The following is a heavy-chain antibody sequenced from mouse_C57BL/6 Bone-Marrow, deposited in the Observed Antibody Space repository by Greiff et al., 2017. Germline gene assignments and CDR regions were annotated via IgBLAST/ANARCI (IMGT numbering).Heavy chain of an antibody. V-gene: IGHV5-17*01. CDR3: ARPGAEAWFDY. Sequence: EVKLVESGGGLVKPGGSLKLSCAASGFTFSDYGMHWVRQAPEKGLEWVAYISSGSSTIYYAATVKGRFTISRDNAKNTLFLQMTSLRSEDTAMYYCARPGAEAWFDYWGQGTTLTVSS. D-gene: IGHD6-1*01. CDR2: ISSGSSTI. J-gene: IGHJ2*01. CDR1: GFTFSDYG.